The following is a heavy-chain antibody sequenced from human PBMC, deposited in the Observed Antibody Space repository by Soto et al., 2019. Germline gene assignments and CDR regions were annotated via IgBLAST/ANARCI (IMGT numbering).Heavy chain of an antibody. CDR2: ISSSSSYT. V-gene: IGHV3-11*05. D-gene: IGHD5-12*01. Sequence: GGSLRLSCAASGFTFSRYWLSWVRQAPGKGLEWVSYISSSSSYTNYADSVKGRFTISRDNAKNSLYLQMTSLRAEDTAVYYCARDHHRYSGYDYVDYWGLGTLVTVSS. J-gene: IGHJ4*02. CDR1: GFTFSRYW. CDR3: ARDHHRYSGYDYVDY.